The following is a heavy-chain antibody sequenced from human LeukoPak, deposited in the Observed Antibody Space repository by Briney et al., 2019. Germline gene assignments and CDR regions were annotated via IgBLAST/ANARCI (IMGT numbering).Heavy chain of an antibody. CDR1: GGTFSSYA. Sequence: GSSVKVSCKASGGTFSSYAVSWVRQAPGQGLEWMGGIIPIFGTANYAQKFQGRVTITADESTSTAYMELSSLRSEDTAVYYCARGRGEDIVVVPAGPWGQGTLVTVSS. D-gene: IGHD2-2*01. J-gene: IGHJ5*02. CDR2: IIPIFGTA. V-gene: IGHV1-69*01. CDR3: ARGRGEDIVVVPAGP.